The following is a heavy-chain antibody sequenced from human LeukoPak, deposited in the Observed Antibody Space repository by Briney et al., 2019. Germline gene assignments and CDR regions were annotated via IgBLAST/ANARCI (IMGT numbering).Heavy chain of an antibody. V-gene: IGHV4-61*08. CDR1: GGSVSSPGYY. D-gene: IGHD3-10*01. Sequence: SETLSLTCTVSGGSVSSPGYYWSWIRQPPGKGLEWIGYIYYSGNTNYNPSLKSRVTISVDTSKNQFSLKLSSVTAADTAVYYCARLPLGITMVRGVIITAPMDVWGKGTTVTVSS. CDR3: ARLPLGITMVRGVIITAPMDV. CDR2: IYYSGNT. J-gene: IGHJ6*03.